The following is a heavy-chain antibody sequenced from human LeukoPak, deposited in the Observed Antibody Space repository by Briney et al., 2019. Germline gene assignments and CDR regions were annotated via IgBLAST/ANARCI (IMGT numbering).Heavy chain of an antibody. CDR1: GGSISSYY. D-gene: IGHD6-13*01. CDR3: ARSGRQQYFDY. Sequence: SETLSLTCTVSGGSISSYYWSWIRQPPGKGLEWIGYIYYSGSTNYNPSLKSRVIISVDTSKNQFSLKLSSVTAADTAVYYCARSGRQQYFDYWGQGTLVTVSS. CDR2: IYYSGST. V-gene: IGHV4-59*01. J-gene: IGHJ4*02.